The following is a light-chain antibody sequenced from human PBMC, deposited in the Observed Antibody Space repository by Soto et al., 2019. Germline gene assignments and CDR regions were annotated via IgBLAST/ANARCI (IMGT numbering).Light chain of an antibody. CDR1: NSDVGAYNY. V-gene: IGLV2-11*01. CDR2: DVT. Sequence: QSALTQPRSVSGSPGQSVTISCTGTNSDVGAYNYVSWYQQHPGKAPKVMIYDVTERPSGVPDRFSGSKSGNTASLTIPGLQAEDEADYYCCSYAGSPRYVLGTGTKVTVL. J-gene: IGLJ1*01. CDR3: CSYAGSPRYV.